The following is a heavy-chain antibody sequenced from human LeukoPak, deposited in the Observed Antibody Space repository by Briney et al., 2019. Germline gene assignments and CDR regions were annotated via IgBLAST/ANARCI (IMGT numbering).Heavy chain of an antibody. CDR1: GGSISSYY. J-gene: IGHJ4*02. CDR3: ARDPTVLRAFDY. Sequence: SETLSLTCTVSGGSISSYYWSWIRQPPGKGLEWIGEINHSGSTNYNPSLKSRVTISVDTSKNQFSLKLSSVTAAGTAVYYCARDPTVLRAFDYWGQGTLVTVSS. CDR2: INHSGST. D-gene: IGHD4/OR15-4a*01. V-gene: IGHV4-34*01.